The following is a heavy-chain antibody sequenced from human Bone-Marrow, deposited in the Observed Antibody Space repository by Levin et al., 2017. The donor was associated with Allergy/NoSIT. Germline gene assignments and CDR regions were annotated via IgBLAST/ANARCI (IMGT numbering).Heavy chain of an antibody. D-gene: IGHD1-26*01. CDR3: ARGEGSYDPNWFDP. Sequence: GESLKISCDVSGFTFDDYAMSWVRQVPGKGLEWVSGINWNGASTGYADSVKGRFTISRDNAKNSLYLQMNSLRAEDTAFYHCARGEGSYDPNWFDPWGQGTLVTVSS. CDR1: GFTFDDYA. J-gene: IGHJ5*02. V-gene: IGHV3-20*01. CDR2: INWNGAST.